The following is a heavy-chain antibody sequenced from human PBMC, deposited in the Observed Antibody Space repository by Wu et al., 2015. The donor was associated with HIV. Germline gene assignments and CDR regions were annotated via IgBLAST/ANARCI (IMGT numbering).Heavy chain of an antibody. CDR1: GYVYLKYG. J-gene: IGHJ4*02. D-gene: IGHD6-19*01. Sequence: QVQLVQSGAEVKKPGAAVKVSCKASGYVYLKYGXSWVRQAPGQGLEWMGWISGYNGNTNYAQKLQGRVTMTTDTSTRTAYMELRSLRSDDTALYYCARVDSSGWYPARYFDYVGPGNAGHRLL. V-gene: IGHV1-18*01. CDR2: ISGYNGNT. CDR3: ARVDSSGWYPARYFDY.